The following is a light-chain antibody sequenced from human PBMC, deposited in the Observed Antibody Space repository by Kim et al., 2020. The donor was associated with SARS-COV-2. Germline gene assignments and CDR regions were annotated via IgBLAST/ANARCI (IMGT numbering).Light chain of an antibody. V-gene: IGLV1-47*01. Sequence: GQRVTISCSGSSSNIGVKSVYGFQQLPGTAPKLLNYVNSQRPSGVPDRFSASKSGTSASLAVSGLRSYDEADFYCAAWDDSLSAWVFGGGTQLTVL. CDR1: SSNIGVKS. CDR2: VNS. CDR3: AAWDDSLSAWV. J-gene: IGLJ3*02.